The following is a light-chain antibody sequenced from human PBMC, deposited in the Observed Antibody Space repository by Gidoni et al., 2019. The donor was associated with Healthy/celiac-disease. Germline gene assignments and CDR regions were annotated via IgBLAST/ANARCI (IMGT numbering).Light chain of an antibody. CDR1: ALPKKY. Sequence: SYQLTPPPSVSVSPGQTARITCSGYALPKKYAYWYQQKSGQAPVLVIYEDSKRPSGIPERFSGSSSGTMATLTISGAQVEDEADYYWYSTDSSGSGVFGGGTKLTVL. CDR3: YSTDSSGSGV. V-gene: IGLV3-10*01. J-gene: IGLJ3*02. CDR2: EDS.